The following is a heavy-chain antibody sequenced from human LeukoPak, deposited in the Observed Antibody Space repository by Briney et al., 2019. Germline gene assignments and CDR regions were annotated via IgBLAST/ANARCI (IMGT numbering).Heavy chain of an antibody. CDR1: GFTVSSNY. CDR2: IYSGGST. CDR3: ARYLGYSSGCYFDY. Sequence: RGSLRLSCAASGFTVSSNYMSWVRQAPGKGLEWVSVIYSGGSTYYADSVKGRFTISRDNSKNTLYLQMNSLRAEDTAVYYCARYLGYSSGCYFDYWGQGTLVTVSS. D-gene: IGHD6-19*01. V-gene: IGHV3-53*01. J-gene: IGHJ4*02.